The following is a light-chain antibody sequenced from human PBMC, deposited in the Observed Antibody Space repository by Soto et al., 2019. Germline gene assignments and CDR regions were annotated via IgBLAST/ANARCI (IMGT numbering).Light chain of an antibody. CDR3: SSYTSSSMV. Sequence: QSALTQPASVSGSPGQSITISCTGTISDVGGYNNVSWYQQHPGKAPKLIIYDVSNRPSGVSNRFSGSKSGNTASLTISGLQAEDEADYYCSSYTSSSMVFGGGTKLTVL. CDR1: ISDVGGYNN. J-gene: IGLJ2*01. V-gene: IGLV2-14*01. CDR2: DVS.